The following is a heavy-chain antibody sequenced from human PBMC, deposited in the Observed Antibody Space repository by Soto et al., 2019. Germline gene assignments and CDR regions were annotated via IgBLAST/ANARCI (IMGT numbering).Heavy chain of an antibody. CDR2: IYHSGST. J-gene: IGHJ3*02. Sequence: QLQLQESGSGLVKPSQTLSLTCAVSGGSISSGGYSWSWIRQPPGKGLEWIGYIYHSGSTYYNPSLTSRVTISVDRSKNQFSRKLSSVTAADTAVYYCARAHGSGWGAFDIWGQGTMVTVSS. CDR1: GGSISSGGYS. CDR3: ARAHGSGWGAFDI. V-gene: IGHV4-30-2*01. D-gene: IGHD3-10*01.